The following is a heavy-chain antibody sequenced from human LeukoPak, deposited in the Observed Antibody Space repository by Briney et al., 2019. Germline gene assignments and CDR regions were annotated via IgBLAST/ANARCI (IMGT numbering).Heavy chain of an antibody. CDR3: TTEGRQEESSGFDY. CDR1: SFTFTYAW. Sequence: GGSLRLSCAVSSFTFTYAWMGWVRQAPGKGPEWVGRIRPKIEGGTADYAAPVKGRFTMSRDDSKNMVYLQMNSLKTEDTAVYYCTTEGRQEESSGFDYWGQGTLVTVSS. CDR2: IRPKIEGGTA. J-gene: IGHJ4*02. V-gene: IGHV3-15*07. D-gene: IGHD3-10*01.